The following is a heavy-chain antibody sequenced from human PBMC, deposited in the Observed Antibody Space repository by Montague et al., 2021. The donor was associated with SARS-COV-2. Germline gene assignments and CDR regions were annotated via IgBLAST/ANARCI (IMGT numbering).Heavy chain of an antibody. CDR2: INHSGST. D-gene: IGHD1-26*01. J-gene: IGHJ4*02. V-gene: IGHV4-4*02. CDR3: ARRGSGRSDLAY. CDR1: DGSISSPNW. Sequence: SETLSLTCAVSDGSISSPNWWNWVRQPPGKGLEWIGEINHSGSTKYNPSLKSRVSMSVDTSWNQFSLRLTSVTAADTAIYYCARRGSGRSDLAYWGQGTLVTVSS.